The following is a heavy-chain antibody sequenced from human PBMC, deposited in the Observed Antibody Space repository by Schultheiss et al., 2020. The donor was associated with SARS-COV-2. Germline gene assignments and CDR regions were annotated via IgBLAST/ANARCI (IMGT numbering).Heavy chain of an antibody. D-gene: IGHD5-18*01. CDR3: ARSGGTAQYYYYYGMDV. V-gene: IGHV3-21*01. CDR2: ISSSSSYI. J-gene: IGHJ6*02. Sequence: GGSLRLSCAASGFTFSSYSMNWVRQAPGKGLEWVSSISSSSSYIYYADSVKGRFTISRDNAKNSLYLQMNSLRAEDTAVYYCARSGGTAQYYYYYGMDVWGQGTTVTVSS. CDR1: GFTFSSYS.